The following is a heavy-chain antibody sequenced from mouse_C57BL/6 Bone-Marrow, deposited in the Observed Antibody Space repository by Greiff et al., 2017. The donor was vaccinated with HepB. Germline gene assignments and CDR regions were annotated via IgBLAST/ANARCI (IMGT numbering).Heavy chain of an antibody. J-gene: IGHJ3*01. Sequence: VQLQQSGAELARPGASVKMSCKASGYTFTSYTMHWVKQRPGQGLEWIGYINPSSGYTKYNQKFKDKATLTADKSSSTAYMQLSSLTSEDSAVYYCARINYGIPFAYWGQGTLVTVSA. CDR2: INPSSGYT. V-gene: IGHV1-4*01. CDR3: ARINYGIPFAY. CDR1: GYTFTSYT. D-gene: IGHD2-1*01.